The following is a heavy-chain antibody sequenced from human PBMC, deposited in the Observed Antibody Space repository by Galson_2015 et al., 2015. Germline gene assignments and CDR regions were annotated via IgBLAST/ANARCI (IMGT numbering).Heavy chain of an antibody. CDR1: GFTFSAYA. J-gene: IGHJ4*02. D-gene: IGHD6-19*01. Sequence: SLRLSCAASGFTFSAYAMHWVRQAPGRGLEWVSVIYSGGSTYYADSVKGRFTISRDNSKNTLYLQMNSLRAEDTAVYYCARGHSGWYFDYWGQGTLVTVSS. CDR3: ARGHSGWYFDY. V-gene: IGHV3-53*01. CDR2: IYSGGST.